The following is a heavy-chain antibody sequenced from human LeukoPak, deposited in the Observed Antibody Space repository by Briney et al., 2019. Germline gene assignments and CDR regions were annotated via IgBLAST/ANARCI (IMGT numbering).Heavy chain of an antibody. V-gene: IGHV3-74*01. J-gene: IGHJ4*02. D-gene: IGHD6-19*01. Sequence: PGRSLRLSCAASGFTFSSYWMHWVRQAPGKGLVWVSRIKSDGSGTSYADSVKGRFTISRDNAKNTLYLQMNSLRAEDTAVYYCARGSDSSGWYSSFDYWGQGTLVTVSS. CDR1: GFTFSSYW. CDR2: IKSDGSGT. CDR3: ARGSDSSGWYSSFDY.